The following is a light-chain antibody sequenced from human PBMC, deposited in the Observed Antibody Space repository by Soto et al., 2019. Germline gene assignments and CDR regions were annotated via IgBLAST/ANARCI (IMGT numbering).Light chain of an antibody. J-gene: IGKJ4*01. CDR3: QQHSAWPLT. CDR1: QSVRSN. CDR2: GAS. Sequence: EIVMTQSPATLSMSPGERATLFCRASQSVRSNFLPWYQQKPGQAPSLLIYGASIRATGIPARFSGSGSGTEFTLTINSLQSEDFALHYCQQHSAWPLTLGGGTKVEIK. V-gene: IGKV3-15*01.